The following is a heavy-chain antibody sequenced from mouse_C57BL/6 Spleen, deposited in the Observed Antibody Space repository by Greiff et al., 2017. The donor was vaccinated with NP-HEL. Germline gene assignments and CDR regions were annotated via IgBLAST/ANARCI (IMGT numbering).Heavy chain of an antibody. J-gene: IGHJ2*01. Sequence: VQLQQSVAELVKPGASVKLSCTASGFSFTDYYMHWVKQSHEHILDWIGRIDPSNGVSRYNQKFQGKATITADTSTNAAYLQLSSLTSEDTAIYYCGGGLLPHYWGQGTTLTVSS. V-gene: IGHV14-3*01. CDR3: GGGLLPHY. CDR1: GFSFTDYY. CDR2: IDPSNGVS. D-gene: IGHD2-3*01.